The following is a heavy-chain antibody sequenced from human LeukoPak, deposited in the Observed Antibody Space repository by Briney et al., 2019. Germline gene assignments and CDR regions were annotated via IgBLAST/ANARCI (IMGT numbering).Heavy chain of an antibody. J-gene: IGHJ4*02. CDR1: GFTFSSYG. V-gene: IGHV3-30*03. D-gene: IGHD2/OR15-2a*01. CDR2: ISYDGSNK. CDR3: AGEADNSATDY. Sequence: GGSLSLSCAAPGFTFSSYGVHWVRQATGKGLEWVAVISYDGSNKYYADSVKGRFTISRDNSKNTLYLQMNSLRAEDTAVYYCAGEADNSATDYWGQGTLVTVSS.